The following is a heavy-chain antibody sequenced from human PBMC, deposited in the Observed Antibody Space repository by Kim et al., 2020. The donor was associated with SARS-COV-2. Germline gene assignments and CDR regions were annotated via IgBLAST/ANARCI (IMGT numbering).Heavy chain of an antibody. J-gene: IGHJ6*02. D-gene: IGHD2-2*01. CDR3: ARQLIYCSSTSCYDTYYYYGMDV. Sequence: SETLSLTCTVSGGSISSYYWSWIRQPPGKGLEWIGYIYYSGSTNYNPSLKSRVTISVDTSKNQFSLKLSSVTAADTAVYYCARQLIYCSSTSCYDTYYYYGMDVWGQGTTVTVSS. CDR2: IYYSGST. CDR1: GGSISSYY. V-gene: IGHV4-59*08.